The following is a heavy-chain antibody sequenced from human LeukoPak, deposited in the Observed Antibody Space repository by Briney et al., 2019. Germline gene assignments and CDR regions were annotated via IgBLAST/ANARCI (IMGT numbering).Heavy chain of an antibody. CDR1: GGSISGYY. J-gene: IGHJ4*02. V-gene: IGHV4-59*01. Sequence: SETLSLTCRVSGGSISGYYWTWIRQPPGKGLEWIGYIYNSGSTNYNPFLKSRVTISVVTSKNQLSLKLKSVTAADTAVYYCARVAHYSSRNFNFWGQGTLVTVSS. D-gene: IGHD6-13*01. CDR2: IYNSGST. CDR3: ARVAHYSSRNFNF.